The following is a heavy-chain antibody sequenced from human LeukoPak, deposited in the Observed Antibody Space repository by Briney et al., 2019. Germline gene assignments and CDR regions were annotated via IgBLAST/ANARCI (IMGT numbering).Heavy chain of an antibody. V-gene: IGHV3-23*01. CDR3: AKDDGGSYYIYYYYMDV. Sequence: GGSLRLSCAASGFTFSSYAMHWVRQAPGKGLEWVSAISGSGGRTYHADSVKGRFTISRDNSKNTLYLQMNSLRAEDTAVYYCAKDDGGSYYIYYYYMDVWGKGTTVTISS. CDR2: ISGSGGRT. CDR1: GFTFSSYA. J-gene: IGHJ6*03. D-gene: IGHD1-26*01.